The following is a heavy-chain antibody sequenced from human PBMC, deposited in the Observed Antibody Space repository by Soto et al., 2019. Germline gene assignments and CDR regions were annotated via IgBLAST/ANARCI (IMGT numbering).Heavy chain of an antibody. J-gene: IGHJ4*02. CDR3: ARGGWEPHDY. D-gene: IGHD1-26*01. Sequence: QVQLVQSGAEVKKPGASVKVSCKASGYNFISFGISWERQAPGQGLEWMGWINAYNGNTNYAQKFQDRVTMTTDTSTRTAYMELRSLRSDDTALYYCARGGWEPHDYWGQGTLVTVSS. CDR2: INAYNGNT. V-gene: IGHV1-18*01. CDR1: GYNFISFG.